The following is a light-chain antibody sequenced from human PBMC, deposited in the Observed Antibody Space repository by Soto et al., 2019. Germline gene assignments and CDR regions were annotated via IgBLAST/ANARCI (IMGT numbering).Light chain of an antibody. Sequence: QSVLTQPASVSGSLGQSITISCTGTSSDVGAYNYVSWYQQHLDKAPKLLIFEVTNRPSGVSGRFSGSKSGITASLSISGLQPEDEADYYCTSYSSSSPVLFGGGTKVTVL. CDR2: EVT. J-gene: IGLJ2*01. V-gene: IGLV2-14*01. CDR3: TSYSSSSPVL. CDR1: SSDVGAYNY.